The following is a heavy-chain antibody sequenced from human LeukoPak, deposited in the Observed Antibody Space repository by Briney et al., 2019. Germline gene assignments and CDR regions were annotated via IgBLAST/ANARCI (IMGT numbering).Heavy chain of an antibody. J-gene: IGHJ4*02. CDR2: INHSGST. CDR3: ARGVVAVFDY. CDR1: GGAISNYY. V-gene: IGHV4-34*01. D-gene: IGHD2-2*01. Sequence: SETLSLTCTVSGGAISNYYWSWIRQPPGKGLEWIGEINHSGSTNYNPSLKSRVTISVDTSKNQFSLKLSSVTAADTAVYYCARGVVAVFDYWGQGTLVTVSS.